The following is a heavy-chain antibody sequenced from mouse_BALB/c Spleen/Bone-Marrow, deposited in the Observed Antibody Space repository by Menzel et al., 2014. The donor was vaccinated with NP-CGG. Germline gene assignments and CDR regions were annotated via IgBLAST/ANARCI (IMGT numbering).Heavy chain of an antibody. Sequence: VKLEESGPGLVAPSQCLSITCTVSGFSLTGYGVNWVRQPPGKGLEWLGMIWGDGSTDYNSALKSRMSISNDNSKSQVFLKMNSLQTNDTAEFYSPTAHYAYDDLYCTMDYWGQGTSVSVSS. J-gene: IGHJ4*01. CDR2: IWGDGST. D-gene: IGHD2-2*01. V-gene: IGHV2-6-7*01. CDR3: PTAHYAYDDLYCTMDY. CDR1: GFSLTGYG.